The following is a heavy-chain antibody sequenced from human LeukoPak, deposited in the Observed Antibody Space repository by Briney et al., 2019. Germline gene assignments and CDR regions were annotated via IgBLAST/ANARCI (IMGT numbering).Heavy chain of an antibody. V-gene: IGHV3-30-3*01. CDR3: ARDHWVPGYYDSSGTGDHYYYYGMDV. D-gene: IGHD3-22*01. J-gene: IGHJ6*02. CDR2: ISYDGSNK. Sequence: GGSLRLSCAASGFTFSSYAMHWVRQAPGKGLEWVAVISYDGSNKYYADSVKGRFTISRDNSKNTLYLQMNSLRAEDTAVYYCARDHWVPGYYDSSGTGDHYYYYGMDVWGQGTTVTVSS. CDR1: GFTFSSYA.